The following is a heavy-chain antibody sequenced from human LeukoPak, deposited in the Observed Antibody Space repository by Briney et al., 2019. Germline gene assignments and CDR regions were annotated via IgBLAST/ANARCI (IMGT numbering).Heavy chain of an antibody. Sequence: SGKVSCKASGGTFSSYAISWVRQAPGQGLEWMGGIIPIFGTANYAQKFQGRVTITADESTSTAYMELSSLRSEDTAVYYCARAKSGIAAAASFSPFDYWGQGTLVTVSS. V-gene: IGHV1-69*01. D-gene: IGHD6-13*01. CDR2: IIPIFGTA. CDR1: GGTFSSYA. J-gene: IGHJ4*02. CDR3: ARAKSGIAAAASFSPFDY.